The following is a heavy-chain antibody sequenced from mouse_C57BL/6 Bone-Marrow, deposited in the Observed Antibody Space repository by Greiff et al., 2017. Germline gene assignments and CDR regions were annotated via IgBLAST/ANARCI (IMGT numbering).Heavy chain of an antibody. CDR3: ARYYSNYYYAMDY. J-gene: IGHJ4*01. CDR1: GYTFTNYW. D-gene: IGHD2-5*01. V-gene: IGHV1-63*01. CDR2: IYPGGGYT. Sequence: VQLVESGAELVRPGTSVKMSCKASGYTFTNYWIGWAKQRPGHGLEWIGDIYPGGGYTNYNEKFKGKAALTADKSSSTAYMQCSSLTSEDSAIYYCARYYSNYYYAMDYWGQGTSVTVSS.